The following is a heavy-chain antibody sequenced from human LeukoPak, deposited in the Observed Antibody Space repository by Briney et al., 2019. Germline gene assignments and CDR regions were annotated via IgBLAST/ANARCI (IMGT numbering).Heavy chain of an antibody. CDR1: GGSFSGYY. D-gene: IGHD3-9*01. V-gene: IGHV4-34*01. CDR2: INHSGST. J-gene: IGHJ4*02. Sequence: SETLSLTCAVYGGSFSGYYWSWIRQPPGKGLEWIGEINHSGSTNYNPSLKSRVTISVDTSKNQFSLQLSSVTAADTAVYYCARGPLRYFDWLLSEGPFDYWGQGTLVTVSS. CDR3: ARGPLRYFDWLLSEGPFDY.